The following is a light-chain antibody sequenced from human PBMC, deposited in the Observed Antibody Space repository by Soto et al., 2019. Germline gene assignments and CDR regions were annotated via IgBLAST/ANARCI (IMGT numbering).Light chain of an antibody. CDR3: AAWDDSLNGAV. CDR1: SSNIGSNP. J-gene: IGLJ7*01. V-gene: IGLV1-44*01. Sequence: QSVLTQPPSASGTHGQRVTISCSGSSSNIGSNPVHWYQQLPGTAPKLLIYSNNQRPSGVPDRFSGSKSGTSASLAISGLQSEYEADYYSAAWDDSLNGAVFGGGTQLTVL. CDR2: SNN.